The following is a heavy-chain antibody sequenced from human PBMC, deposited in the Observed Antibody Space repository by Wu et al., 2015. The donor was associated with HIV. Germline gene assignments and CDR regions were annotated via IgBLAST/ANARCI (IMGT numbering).Heavy chain of an antibody. CDR2: INPLFQTT. D-gene: IGHD5-12*01. V-gene: IGHV1-69*05. J-gene: IGHJ6*02. Sequence: QVQLVQFGAEVKKPGSSVKVTCKASGDGFTSYAVSWVRQAPGQGLEWMGGINPLFQTTKHTQKFQDRVTFTTDESKSIAYMELSSLRFEDTAVYYCASKYRTQWLLLYSLGVWGPRDRGHRLL. CDR1: GDGFTSYA. CDR3: ASKYRTQWLLLYSLGV.